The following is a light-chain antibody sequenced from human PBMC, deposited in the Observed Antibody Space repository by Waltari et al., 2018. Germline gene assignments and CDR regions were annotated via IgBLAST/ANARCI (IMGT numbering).Light chain of an antibody. CDR3: CSYAGSSTV. V-gene: IGLV2-23*02. Sequence: QSALTQPASVSGSPGQSITISCTGTSSDVGSYNLVSWYQQHPGKAPKLMIYEVSKRPSGVSNRFSGSKSGNTASLKISGLQAEDEADYYCCSYAGSSTVFGGGTKLTVL. CDR2: EVS. J-gene: IGLJ3*02. CDR1: SSDVGSYNL.